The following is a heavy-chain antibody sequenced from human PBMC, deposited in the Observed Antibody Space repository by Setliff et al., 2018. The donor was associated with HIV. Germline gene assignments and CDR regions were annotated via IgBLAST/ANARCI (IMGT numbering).Heavy chain of an antibody. CDR3: ARDRAAAAGDY. V-gene: IGHV4-34*01. D-gene: IGHD6-13*01. CDR1: GFTFSNYW. CDR2: INHSGST. J-gene: IGHJ4*02. Sequence: SETLSLSCAASGFTFSNYWMSWVRQAPGKGLEWIGEINHSGSTNYNPSLKSRVTISVDTSKNQFSLKLSSVTAADTAVYYCARDRAAAAGDYWGQGTLVTVSS.